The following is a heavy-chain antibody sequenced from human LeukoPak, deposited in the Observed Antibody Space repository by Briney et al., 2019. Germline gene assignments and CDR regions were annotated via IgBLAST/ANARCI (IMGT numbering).Heavy chain of an antibody. CDR3: ARGLRNWNDAGKYNWFDP. CDR1: GGSISSYY. V-gene: IGHV4-4*07. CDR2: IYTSGST. D-gene: IGHD1-20*01. J-gene: IGHJ5*02. Sequence: PSETLSLTCTVSGGSISSYYWSWIRQPAGKGLEWIGRIYTSGSTNYNPSLKSQVTMSVDTSKNQFSLKLSSVTAADTAVYYCARGLRNWNDAGKYNWFDPWGQGTLVTVSS.